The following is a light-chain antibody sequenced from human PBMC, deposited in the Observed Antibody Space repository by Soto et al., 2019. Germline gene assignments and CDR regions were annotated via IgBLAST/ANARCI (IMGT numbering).Light chain of an antibody. CDR1: QSISSW. Sequence: DIQMTQSPSTLSASVGDRVTITCRASQSISSWLAWYQQKPGKAPKLLIYDASDLETGVPSRFSGSGSGTDFTLTISSLQPEDFAIYYCQQTYTTPEITFGQGTRLEIK. V-gene: IGKV1-5*01. CDR3: QQTYTTPEIT. J-gene: IGKJ5*01. CDR2: DAS.